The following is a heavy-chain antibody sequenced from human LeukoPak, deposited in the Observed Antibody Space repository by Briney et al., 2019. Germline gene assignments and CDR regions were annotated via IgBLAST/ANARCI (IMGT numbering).Heavy chain of an antibody. Sequence: SETLSLTCAVYGGSFSGYYWSWIRQPPGKGLEWIGEINHSGSTNYNPSLKSRVTISVDTSKNQFSLKLSSVTAADTAVYYCARRHVGLWWSSNWFDPWGQGTLVTVSS. CDR1: GGSFSGYY. D-gene: IGHD2-21*01. CDR3: ARRHVGLWWSSNWFDP. CDR2: INHSGST. J-gene: IGHJ5*02. V-gene: IGHV4-34*01.